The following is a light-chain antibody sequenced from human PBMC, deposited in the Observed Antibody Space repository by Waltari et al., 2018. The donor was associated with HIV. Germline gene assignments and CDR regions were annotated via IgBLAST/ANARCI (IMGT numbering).Light chain of an antibody. Sequence: QSALTPPRSVSGSSGQPATISCTGTSSDVGDYNYVSWYQQHPGKAPQLIICDVNKRPSVAPDRISGSNSRNTASLPISGLQAEDEGDYYCCSYADEYTWVFGGETKLTLL. CDR3: CSYADEYTWV. J-gene: IGLJ3*02. V-gene: IGLV2-11*01. CDR2: DVN. CDR1: SSDVGDYNY.